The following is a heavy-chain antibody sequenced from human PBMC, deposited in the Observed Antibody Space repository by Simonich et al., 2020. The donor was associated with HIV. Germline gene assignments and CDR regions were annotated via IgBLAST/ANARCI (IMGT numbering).Heavy chain of an antibody. CDR1: GYSISSGYY. J-gene: IGHJ5*02. CDR3: ARDYYDSSGDNHCDP. V-gene: IGHV4-38-2*02. Sequence: QVQLQESGPGLLKPSETLSLTCAVSGYSISSGYYWGWFRQPPGKVLQWIGSTHHSGSTYYNPSLKGGVTRSVDTSKTQFSVKLSSVTAADTAVYYCARDYYDSSGDNHCDPWGQGTLVTVS. CDR2: THHSGST. D-gene: IGHD3-22*01.